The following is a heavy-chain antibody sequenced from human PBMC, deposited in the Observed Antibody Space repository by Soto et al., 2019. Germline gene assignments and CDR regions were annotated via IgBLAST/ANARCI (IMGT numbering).Heavy chain of an antibody. J-gene: IGHJ4*02. CDR3: AGSELVRAYYFDY. V-gene: IGHV3-48*03. CDR1: GFTCSSYE. CDR2: ISSSGSTI. Sequence: PGGALRLSFAASGFTCSSYEMNCVRQAPGKGLEWVSYISSSGSTIYYADSVKGRFTISRDNAKNSLYLQMNSLRAEDTAVYYCAGSELVRAYYFDYWGQGTLVTVSS. D-gene: IGHD6-6*01.